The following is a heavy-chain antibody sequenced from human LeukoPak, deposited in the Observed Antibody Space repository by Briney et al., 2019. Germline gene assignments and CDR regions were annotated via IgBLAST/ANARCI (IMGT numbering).Heavy chain of an antibody. CDR1: GFTFSDYV. D-gene: IGHD3-10*01. V-gene: IGHV3-64*01. CDR2: ISSNGGST. Sequence: GGSLRLSCAASGFTFSDYVMYWVRQAPGKGLEYVSAISSNGGSTIYANSVKGRFTISRDTSKNTLYLQMGSLRLEDMAVYYCARDRAKYYYYYAMDVWGQGTTVIVSS. CDR3: ARDRAKYYYYYAMDV. J-gene: IGHJ6*01.